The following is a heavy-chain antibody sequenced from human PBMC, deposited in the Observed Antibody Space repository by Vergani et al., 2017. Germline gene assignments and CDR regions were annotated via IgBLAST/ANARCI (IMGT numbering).Heavy chain of an antibody. D-gene: IGHD3-10*01. CDR2: ISYDGTQK. J-gene: IGHJ5*02. CDR1: GFTSSYYG. V-gene: IGHV3-30*03. Sequence: QVHLVESGGGVVQPGRSLRLSCVVSGFTSSYYGMHWVRQAPGKGLEWVAVISYDGTQKYYADSVKGRVTISRDTSKNTLHLQINNLRVEDTAVYYCARGNYYGSGTYVDPWVQGTLVTVSS. CDR3: ARGNYYGSGTYVDP.